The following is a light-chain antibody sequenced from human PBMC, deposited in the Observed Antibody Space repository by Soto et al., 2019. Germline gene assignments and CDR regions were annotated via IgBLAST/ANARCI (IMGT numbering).Light chain of an antibody. CDR2: EVT. CDR1: SSDVGGYNY. CDR3: CSYAASNNFYFV. V-gene: IGLV2-8*01. J-gene: IGLJ3*02. Sequence: QSALTQPPSASGSPGQSVTISCTGTSSDVGGYNYVSWYQQYPGRAPKLRIYEVTKRPSGVPDRFSGSKSDNTASLTVSGVQAEDEADYYCCSYAASNNFYFVFGGGTKLTVL.